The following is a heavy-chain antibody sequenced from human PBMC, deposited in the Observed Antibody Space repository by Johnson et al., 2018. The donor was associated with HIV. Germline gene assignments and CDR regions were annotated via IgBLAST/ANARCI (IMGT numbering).Heavy chain of an antibody. J-gene: IGHJ3*01. CDR2: ISYDGINK. CDR3: GRDYDYDNSDQSGIDVFDV. Sequence: VQLVESGGGLVQPGGSLRLSCAASGFTFSTFAIHWVRQAPGKGLDCVAVISYDGINKYYADSVKGRFTISRDNSENTAYLQMNGLTVEDTAMYYCGRDYDYDNSDQSGIDVFDVWGQGTKVTVSS. D-gene: IGHD3-22*01. V-gene: IGHV3-30-3*01. CDR1: GFTFSTFA.